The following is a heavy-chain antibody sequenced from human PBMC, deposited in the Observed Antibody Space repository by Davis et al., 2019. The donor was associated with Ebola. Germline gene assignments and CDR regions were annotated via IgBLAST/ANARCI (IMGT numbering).Heavy chain of an antibody. J-gene: IGHJ4*02. CDR3: ASNAGYSYGYAYFDY. CDR2: SHYSGST. V-gene: IGHV4-59*01. Sequence: SETLSLTCTVSGVSITSYYWSWVRQPPGKGLEWIGYSHYSGSTNYNPSLKSRVTISTDTSRSQFSLTLSSVTAADTAVYYCASNAGYSYGYAYFDYWGQGTLVTVSS. CDR1: GVSITSYY. D-gene: IGHD5-18*01.